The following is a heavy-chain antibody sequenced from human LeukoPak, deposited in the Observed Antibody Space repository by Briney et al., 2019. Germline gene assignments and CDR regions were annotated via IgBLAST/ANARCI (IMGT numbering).Heavy chain of an antibody. CDR3: ARDLEGYHYGSGNYPQ. Sequence: ASMKVSCKAPGYTFTGYYIHWLRQAPGQGLEWMGFINPNSGGTNYAQKFQGRVTMTRDTSISTAYMELSSLTSDDTAVYYCARDLEGYHYGSGNYPQWGQGTLITVSS. J-gene: IGHJ4*02. CDR1: GYTFTGYY. V-gene: IGHV1-2*02. CDR2: INPNSGGT. D-gene: IGHD3-10*01.